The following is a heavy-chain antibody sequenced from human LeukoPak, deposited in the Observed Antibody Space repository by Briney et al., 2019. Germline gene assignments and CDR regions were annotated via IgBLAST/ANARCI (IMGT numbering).Heavy chain of an antibody. J-gene: IGHJ4*02. Sequence: QAGGSLRLSCAASGFNFNDYDINWVRQVPGKGLEWVSGINWNSVHIGYADSVKGRFTIFRDNAQRSVHLQMFSLRPEDTALYYCSTSRPDRFIDSWGQGTLVTAST. V-gene: IGHV3-9*01. CDR2: INWNSVHI. CDR3: STSRPDRFIDS. D-gene: IGHD1-14*01. CDR1: GFNFNDYD.